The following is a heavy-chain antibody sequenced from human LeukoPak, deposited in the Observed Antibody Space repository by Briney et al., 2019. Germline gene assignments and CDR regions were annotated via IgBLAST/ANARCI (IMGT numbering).Heavy chain of an antibody. V-gene: IGHV3-30*02. Sequence: GGSLRLSCAASGFTFSNYDMHWVRQAPGKGLEWVTYIQYDGSNKYYPDSVKGRFIISRDNSKNTLYLQMNTLRAEDMAVYYCAKGFGLYYMDVWGKGTTVTVSS. CDR3: AKGFGLYYMDV. D-gene: IGHD3-10*01. CDR2: IQYDGSNK. J-gene: IGHJ6*03. CDR1: GFTFSNYD.